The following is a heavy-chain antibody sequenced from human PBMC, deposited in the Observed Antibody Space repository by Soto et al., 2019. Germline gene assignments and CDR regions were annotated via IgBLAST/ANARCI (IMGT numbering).Heavy chain of an antibody. V-gene: IGHV3-15*07. CDR2: IKSKTDGGTT. CDR3: TTQISTVTYYFDY. J-gene: IGHJ4*02. Sequence: PGGSLRLSCAASGFTFSNAWMNCVRQAPGKGLEWVGRIKSKTDGGTTDYVVPVKGRFTISRDDSKNTLYLQMDSLNTEDTAVYYCTTQISTVTYYFDYWGQGTLVTVSS. D-gene: IGHD4-17*01. CDR1: GFTFSNAW.